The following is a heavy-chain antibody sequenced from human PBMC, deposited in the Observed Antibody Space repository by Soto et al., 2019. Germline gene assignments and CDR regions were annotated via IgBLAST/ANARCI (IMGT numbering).Heavy chain of an antibody. D-gene: IGHD5-18*01. J-gene: IGHJ5*02. Sequence: SVKVSCKASGGTFSSYAISWVRQAPGQGLEWMGGIIPIFGTANYAQKFQGRVTITADESTSTAYMELSSLRSEDTAVYYCATLDTAMVHGWFDPWGQGTLVTVSS. CDR1: GGTFSSYA. V-gene: IGHV1-69*13. CDR2: IIPIFGTA. CDR3: ATLDTAMVHGWFDP.